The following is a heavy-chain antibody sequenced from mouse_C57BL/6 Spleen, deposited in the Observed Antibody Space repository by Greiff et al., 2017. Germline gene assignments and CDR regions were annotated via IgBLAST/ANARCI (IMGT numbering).Heavy chain of an antibody. CDR3: ARSWGSWYFDV. CDR2: IYPGDGDT. V-gene: IGHV1-82*01. Sequence: QVQLQQSGPELVKPGASVKISCKASGYAFSSSWMNWVKQRPGKGLEWIGRIYPGDGDTNYNGKFKGKATLTADKSSSTAYMQLSSLTSEDSAVYFCARSWGSWYFDVWGKGTTVTVSS. CDR1: GYAFSSSW. J-gene: IGHJ1*03.